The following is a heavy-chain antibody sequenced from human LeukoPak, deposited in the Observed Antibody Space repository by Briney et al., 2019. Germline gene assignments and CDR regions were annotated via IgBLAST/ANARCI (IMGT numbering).Heavy chain of an antibody. Sequence: TLCLTSAVSVVSISGGGYFCSWIRPHPREGLGWSGYIFNSGGTFSSPSLKSRVTISLDTCTNQIFLRLSSVTPADTAVYFCARCEGTTTPPLLGMDVWGQGTTVTRSP. D-gene: IGHD1-1*01. V-gene: IGHV4-31*11. CDR1: VVSISGGGYF. CDR3: ARCEGTTTPPLLGMDV. CDR2: IFNSGGT. J-gene: IGHJ6*01.